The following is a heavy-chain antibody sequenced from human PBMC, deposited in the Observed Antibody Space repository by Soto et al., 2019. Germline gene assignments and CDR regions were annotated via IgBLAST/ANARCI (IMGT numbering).Heavy chain of an antibody. CDR3: ARDGAGAYGLGWFDP. V-gene: IGHV4-31*03. CDR1: GDSISRGGYY. J-gene: IGHJ5*02. D-gene: IGHD2-21*01. Sequence: QVQLQESGPGLVKPSQTLSLTCTVSGDSISRGGYYWNWIRQHPRKGLEWIGYIYHSGSTNYNPSPKSRVPIAVDKSKNQLSLELSNVTAADTAVYYCARDGAGAYGLGWFDPWGQGILVTVSS. CDR2: IYHSGST.